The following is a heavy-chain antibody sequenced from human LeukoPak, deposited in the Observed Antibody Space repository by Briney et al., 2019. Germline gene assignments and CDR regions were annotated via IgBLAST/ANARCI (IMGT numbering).Heavy chain of an antibody. V-gene: IGHV4-61*02. J-gene: IGHJ4*02. CDR1: GVSISSGSYY. D-gene: IGHD6-19*01. Sequence: PSETLSLTCTVSGVSISSGSYYWSWIRQPAGKGLEWIGRIYTSGSTNYNPSLKSRATISVDKSKNQFSLKLSSVTAADTAVYYCARGPPYSSGWHWGHPFDYWGQGTLVTVSS. CDR3: ARGPPYSSGWHWGHPFDY. CDR2: IYTSGST.